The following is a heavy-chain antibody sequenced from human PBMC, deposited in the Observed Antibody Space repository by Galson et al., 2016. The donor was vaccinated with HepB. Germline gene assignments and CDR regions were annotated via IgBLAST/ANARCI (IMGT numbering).Heavy chain of an antibody. CDR2: ISGSGGNS. D-gene: IGHD3-22*01. Sequence: SLRLSCAASGFTFSSYAMSWVRQAPGTGLEWVSAISGSGGNSYYADSVKGRFTISRDNSKNTLYVQMHSLRAEDTAVYYCAKDYYDSSGYRSYWYFDLWGRGTLVTVSS. CDR3: AKDYYDSSGYRSYWYFDL. CDR1: GFTFSSYA. J-gene: IGHJ2*01. V-gene: IGHV3-23*01.